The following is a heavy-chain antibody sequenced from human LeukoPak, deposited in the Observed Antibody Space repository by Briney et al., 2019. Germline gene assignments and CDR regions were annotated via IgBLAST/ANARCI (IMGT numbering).Heavy chain of an antibody. CDR1: GGTFSSYA. D-gene: IGHD3-22*01. CDR2: IIPILGIA. J-gene: IGHJ4*02. CDR3: ARDRGSYYDSSGYQTTDY. V-gene: IGHV1-69*04. Sequence: ASVTVSCKASGGTFSSYAISWVQQAPGQGLEWMGRIIPILGIANYAQKFQGRVTITADKSTSTAYMELSSLRSEDTAVYYCARDRGSYYDSSGYQTTDYWGQGTLVTASS.